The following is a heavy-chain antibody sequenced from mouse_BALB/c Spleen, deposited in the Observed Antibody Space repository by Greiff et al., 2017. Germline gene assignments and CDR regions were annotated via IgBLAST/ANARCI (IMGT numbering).Heavy chain of an antibody. J-gene: IGHJ1*01. V-gene: IGHV3-8*02. D-gene: IGHD1-1*01. CDR2: ISYSGST. CDR3: ASHYGSSSWYFDV. CDR1: GDSITSGY. Sequence: EVQLQESGPSLVKPSQTLSLTCSVTGDSITSGYWNWIRKFPGNKLEYMGYISYSGSTYYNPSLKSRISITRDTSKNQYYLQLNSVTTEDTATYYCASHYGSSSWYFDVWGEGTTVTVSS.